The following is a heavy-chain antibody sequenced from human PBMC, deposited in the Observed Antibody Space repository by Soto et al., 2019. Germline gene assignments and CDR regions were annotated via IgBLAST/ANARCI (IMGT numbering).Heavy chain of an antibody. D-gene: IGHD1-7*01. CDR2: IYHSGST. CDR3: AILTGTRKMFDY. CDR1: GGSISSSSYY. J-gene: IGHJ4*02. Sequence: PSETLSLTCTVSGGSISSSSYYWGWIRQPPGKGLEWIGSIYHSGSTYYNPSLKSRVTISVDTSKNQFSLKLSSVTAADTAVYYCAILTGTRKMFDYWGQGTLVTVSS. V-gene: IGHV4-39*01.